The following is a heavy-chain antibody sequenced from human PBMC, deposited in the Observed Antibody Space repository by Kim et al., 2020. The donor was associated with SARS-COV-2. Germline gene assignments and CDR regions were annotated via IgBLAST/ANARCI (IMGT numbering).Heavy chain of an antibody. J-gene: IGHJ4*02. Sequence: GGSLRLSCAASGFTFSSFGMYWVRQAPGKGLESVAVIWFDGINKNYADSVKSRFTISRDNSMNILYLQMNSPRPEDTAIYYCVRDGPDGKPVDYWGQGTLVTVSS. CDR1: GFTFSSFG. CDR3: VRDGPDGKPVDY. D-gene: IGHD2-2*01. V-gene: IGHV3-33*07. CDR2: IWFDGINK.